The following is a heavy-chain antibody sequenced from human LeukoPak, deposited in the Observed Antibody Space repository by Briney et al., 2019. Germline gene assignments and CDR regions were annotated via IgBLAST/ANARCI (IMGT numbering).Heavy chain of an antibody. CDR2: FDPEDGET. J-gene: IGHJ3*02. V-gene: IGHV1-24*01. CDR1: GYTLTELS. Sequence: EASVKVSCKVSGYTLTELSMHWVRQAPGKGLEWMGGFDPEDGETIYAQKFQGRVTMTEDTSTDTAYMELSSLRSEDTAVYYCATPRGYSYGGAFDIWGQGTMVTVSS. CDR3: ATPRGYSYGGAFDI. D-gene: IGHD5-18*01.